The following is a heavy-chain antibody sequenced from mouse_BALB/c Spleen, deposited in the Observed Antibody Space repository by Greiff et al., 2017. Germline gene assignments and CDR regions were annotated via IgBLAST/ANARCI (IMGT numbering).Heavy chain of an antibody. CDR3: ARGWYDYDYWYFDV. CDR2: ISSGGST. CDR1: GFTFSSYA. Sequence: DVKLVESGGGLVKPGGSLKLSCAASGFTFSSYAMSWVRQTPEKRLEWVASISSGGSTYYPDSVKGRFTISRDNARNILYLQMSSLRSEDTAMYYCARGWYDYDYWYFDVWGAGTTVTVSS. D-gene: IGHD2-4*01. V-gene: IGHV5-6-5*01. J-gene: IGHJ1*01.